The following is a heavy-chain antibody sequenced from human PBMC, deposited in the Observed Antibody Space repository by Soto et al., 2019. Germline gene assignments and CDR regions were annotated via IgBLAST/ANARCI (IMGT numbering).Heavy chain of an antibody. CDR2: IKCSGGET. J-gene: IGHJ4*02. CDR1: GYTFTNYY. Sequence: QVQLVQSGAEVKKPGASVKVSCRTSGYTFTNYYMHWVRQAPGQGLEWMGIIKCSGGETTYAQKILGKATLTRDTSTSTVYMELSSLWAEGTAWDYCARGGNVVLVTAPLDYWARGALSPSPQ. CDR3: ARGGNVVLVTAPLDY. D-gene: IGHD2-21*02. V-gene: IGHV1-46*01.